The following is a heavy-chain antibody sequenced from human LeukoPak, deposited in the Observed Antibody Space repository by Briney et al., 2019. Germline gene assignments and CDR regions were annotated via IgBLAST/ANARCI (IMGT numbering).Heavy chain of an antibody. CDR3: AKDQRAAELKYYDYVWGSYRYRGDAFDI. J-gene: IGHJ3*02. Sequence: GGSLRLSCAASGFTFSSYAMSWVRQAPGKGLEWVSAISGSGGSTYYADSVKGRFTISRDNSKNTLYLQMNSLRAEDTAVYYCAKDQRAAELKYYDYVWGSYRYRGDAFDIWGQGTMVTVSS. CDR2: ISGSGGST. CDR1: GFTFSSYA. D-gene: IGHD3-16*02. V-gene: IGHV3-23*01.